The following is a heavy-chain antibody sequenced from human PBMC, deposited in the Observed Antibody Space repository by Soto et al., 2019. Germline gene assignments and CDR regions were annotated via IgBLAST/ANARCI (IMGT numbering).Heavy chain of an antibody. D-gene: IGHD2-21*02. CDR1: GFTFSNLC. V-gene: IGHV3-15*01. CDR2: IKSKTEGATT. Sequence: GGSLRLSCAASGFTFSNLCMSWVRQAPGKGLEWVGRIKSKTEGATTDYAAPVKGRFTISRDNARNSLFLQMNSLRAEDTAVYYCARALMAVTSQDAFDIWGQGTMVTVSS. J-gene: IGHJ3*02. CDR3: ARALMAVTSQDAFDI.